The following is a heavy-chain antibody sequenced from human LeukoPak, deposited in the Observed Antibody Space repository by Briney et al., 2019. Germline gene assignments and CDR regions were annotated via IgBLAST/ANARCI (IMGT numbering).Heavy chain of an antibody. CDR2: ITAGGSFK. CDR1: GFTFSNYA. CDR3: ARDESYYYYMDV. Sequence: GGSLRLSCAASGFTFSNYAMNWVRQAPGKGLDWVSSITAGGSFKYYADSVEGRFTISRDNAKNSLYLQMSSLTPEATAVYYCARDESYYYYMDVWGKGTTVTVSS. V-gene: IGHV3-21*01. J-gene: IGHJ6*03.